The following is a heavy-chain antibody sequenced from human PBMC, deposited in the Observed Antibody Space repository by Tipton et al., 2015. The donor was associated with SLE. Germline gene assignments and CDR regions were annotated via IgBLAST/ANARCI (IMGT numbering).Heavy chain of an antibody. J-gene: IGHJ4*02. Sequence: TLSLTCAVYGGSFSGYYWSWIRQPPGKGLEWIGEINHSGSTNYNPSLKSRVTISVDTSKNQFSLKLSSVTAAGTAVYYCARGELEIRTFDNRGQGTLVTVPS. CDR3: ARGELEIRTFDN. V-gene: IGHV4-34*01. CDR2: INHSGST. CDR1: GGSFSGYY. D-gene: IGHD1-1*01.